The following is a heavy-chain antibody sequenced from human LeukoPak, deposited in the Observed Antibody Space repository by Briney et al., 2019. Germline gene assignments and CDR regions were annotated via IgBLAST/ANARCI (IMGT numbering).Heavy chain of an antibody. J-gene: IGHJ4*02. CDR2: IKQDGSEK. CDR1: GFSFSSYW. D-gene: IGHD6-13*01. CDR3: ARDGWGPYSSTSDY. Sequence: GGSLRLSCEASGFSFSSYWMSWVRQAPGKGLEWVANIKQDGSEKYYVDSVKGRFTISRDNAKNSLYLQMNSLRAEDTAVYYCARDGWGPYSSTSDYWGQGTLVTVSS. V-gene: IGHV3-7*03.